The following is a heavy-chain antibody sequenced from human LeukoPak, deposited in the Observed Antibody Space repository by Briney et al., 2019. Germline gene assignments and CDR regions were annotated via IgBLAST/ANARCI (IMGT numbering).Heavy chain of an antibody. J-gene: IGHJ4*02. CDR3: ARGYYDRGSLYYFDY. D-gene: IGHD3-22*01. V-gene: IGHV1-2*02. CDR2: IDPNSGGT. CDR1: GYTFTSYF. Sequence: ASVKVSCKASGYTFTSYFMHWVRQAPGQGLEWMGWIDPNSGGTNYAQKFQGRVTMTRDTSIGTAYMELSGLTSDDTAVYYCARGYYDRGSLYYFDYWGQGTLVTVSS.